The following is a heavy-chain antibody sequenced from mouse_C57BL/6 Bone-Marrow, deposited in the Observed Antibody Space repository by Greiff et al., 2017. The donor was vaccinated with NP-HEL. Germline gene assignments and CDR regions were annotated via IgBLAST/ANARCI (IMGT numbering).Heavy chain of an antibody. CDR3: ARSGLLLRPYFDY. J-gene: IGHJ2*01. Sequence: EVKLVESGPGLVKPSQSLSLTCSVTGYSITSGYYWNWIRQFPGNKLEWMGYISYDGSNNYNPSLKNRISITRDTSKNQFFLKLNSVTTEDTATYYCARSGLLLRPYFDYWGQGTTLTVSS. V-gene: IGHV3-6*01. D-gene: IGHD1-1*01. CDR2: ISYDGSN. CDR1: GYSITSGYY.